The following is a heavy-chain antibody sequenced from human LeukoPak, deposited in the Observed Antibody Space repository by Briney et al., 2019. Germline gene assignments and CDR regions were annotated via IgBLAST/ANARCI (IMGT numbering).Heavy chain of an antibody. CDR1: GYIITGYY. CDR3: ARETRGTSLYYYYIDV. Sequence: ASVRVSCKASGYIITGYYMHWVRQAPRKGLEWMGRINPNSGGTNYAQKFQGRVTMTRDTSINTAYMALSRLRSDDTAVYYCARETRGTSLYYYYIDVWGKGTPVTVSS. J-gene: IGHJ6*03. D-gene: IGHD2-2*01. CDR2: INPNSGGT. V-gene: IGHV1-2*06.